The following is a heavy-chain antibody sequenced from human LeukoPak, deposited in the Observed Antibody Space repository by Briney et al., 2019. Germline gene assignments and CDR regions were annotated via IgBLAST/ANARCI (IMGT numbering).Heavy chain of an antibody. Sequence: GGSLRLSCVASGFSFSSYSMSWVRQAPEKGLGWVSSISGTRSYIFNAGSLKGRVTLSRDNAKNSLYLLMNRLRVEDTAVYYCARERPAYSYDIDGKNFDYGGQGTLVTVSS. CDR1: GFSFSSYS. CDR3: ARERPAYSYDIDGKNFDY. D-gene: IGHD3-22*01. J-gene: IGHJ4*02. CDR2: ISGTRSYI. V-gene: IGHV3-21*01.